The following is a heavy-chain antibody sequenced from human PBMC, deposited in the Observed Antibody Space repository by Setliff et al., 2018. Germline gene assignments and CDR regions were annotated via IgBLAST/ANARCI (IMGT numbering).Heavy chain of an antibody. CDR3: ARELYYYGSGSWTFDP. V-gene: IGHV4-34*01. J-gene: IGHJ5*02. CDR2: INHSGST. CDR1: GGSFSGYY. Sequence: PSETLSLTCAVYGGSFSGYYWSWIRQPPGKGLEWIGEINHSGSTNYNPSLKSRVTISVDTSKNQFSLKLSSVTAADTAVYYCARELYYYGSGSWTFDPWGQGTLVTVSS. D-gene: IGHD3-10*01.